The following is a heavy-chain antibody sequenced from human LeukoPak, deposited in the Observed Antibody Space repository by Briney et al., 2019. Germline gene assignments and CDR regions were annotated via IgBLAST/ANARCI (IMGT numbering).Heavy chain of an antibody. D-gene: IGHD4-17*01. Sequence: PGGSLRLSCAASGFTVSSTSIIWVRQAPGKGLEYVSYIRGDRSTEYAEYVKGRFTISRDGSKNTVYLQMNSLRVEDTSVYYCARRRGGYGDGDFDYWGQGTLVTVSS. J-gene: IGHJ4*02. CDR3: ARRRGGYGDGDFDY. CDR1: GFTVSSTS. V-gene: IGHV3-66*04. CDR2: IRGDRST.